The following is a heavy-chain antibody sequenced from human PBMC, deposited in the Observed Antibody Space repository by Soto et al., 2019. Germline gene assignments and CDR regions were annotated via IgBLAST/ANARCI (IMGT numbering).Heavy chain of an antibody. CDR3: ARDGRYSYGSPRYGMDV. J-gene: IGHJ6*02. CDR1: GYTFTSYY. V-gene: IGHV1-46*01. CDR2: INPSGGST. D-gene: IGHD5-18*01. Sequence: ASVKVSCKASGYTFTSYYMHWVRQAPGQGLEWMGIINPSGGSTSYAQKFQSRVTMTRDTSTSTVYMELSSLRSEDTAVYYCARDGRYSYGSPRYGMDVWGQGTTVTVSS.